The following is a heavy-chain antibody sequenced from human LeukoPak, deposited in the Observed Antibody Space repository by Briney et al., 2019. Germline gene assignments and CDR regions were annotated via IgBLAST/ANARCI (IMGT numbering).Heavy chain of an antibody. CDR1: GGSISSSSYY. V-gene: IGHV4-39*07. CDR3: ARDSRRVGATGAHGY. Sequence: PSETLSLTCTVSGGSISSSSYYWGWIRQPPGKGLEWIGSIYYSGSTYYNPSLKSRVTISVDTSKNQFSLKLSSVTAADTAVYYCARDSRRVGATGAHGYWGQGTLVTVSS. D-gene: IGHD1-26*01. CDR2: IYYSGST. J-gene: IGHJ4*02.